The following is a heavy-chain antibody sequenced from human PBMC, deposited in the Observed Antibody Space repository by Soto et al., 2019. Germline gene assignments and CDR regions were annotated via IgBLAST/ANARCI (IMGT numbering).Heavy chain of an antibody. Sequence: PSETLSLTCTVSGGSISNFYYSWIRQPPGQGLEWIGYIFDGGNTKYNPSLNTRVTISVDTSKNLCSLRLSSVTAADTAVYYCAADFFGSGSSHSGRYYYGMDVWGQGTTVTVSS. CDR2: IFDGGNT. CDR3: AADFFGSGSSHSGRYYYGMDV. J-gene: IGHJ6*02. V-gene: IGHV4-59*01. CDR1: GGSISNFY. D-gene: IGHD3-10*01.